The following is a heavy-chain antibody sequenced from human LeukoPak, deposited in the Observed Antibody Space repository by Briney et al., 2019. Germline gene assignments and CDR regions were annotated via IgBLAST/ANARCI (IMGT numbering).Heavy chain of an antibody. CDR2: IINSGDT. CDR3: AKMKGHPLPKYYMDV. Sequence: GGSLRLSCTASGFTFSNFAMSWVRRTPGKGLEWVSGIINSGDTLYGDSVKGRFTISRDNSKNTLYLEMNSLRAEDTAIYYCAKMKGHPLPKYYMDVWGQGTTVTVSS. V-gene: IGHV3-23*01. J-gene: IGHJ6*01. D-gene: IGHD1-26*01. CDR1: GFTFSNFA.